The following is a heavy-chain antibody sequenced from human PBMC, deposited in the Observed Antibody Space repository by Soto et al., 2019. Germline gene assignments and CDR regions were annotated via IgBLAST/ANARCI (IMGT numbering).Heavy chain of an antibody. J-gene: IGHJ3*02. CDR1: GGSISSGGYY. CDR3: ARFYMVRGVMRAFDI. CDR2: IYYLGST. Sequence: QVQLQESGPGLVKPSQTLSLACTVSGGSISSGGYYWSWIRQHPGKGLEWIGYIYYLGSTYYNPSLKSRVTISVDTSKKQFSLKLSSVTAADTAVYYCARFYMVRGVMRAFDIWGQGTMVTVSS. V-gene: IGHV4-31*03. D-gene: IGHD3-10*01.